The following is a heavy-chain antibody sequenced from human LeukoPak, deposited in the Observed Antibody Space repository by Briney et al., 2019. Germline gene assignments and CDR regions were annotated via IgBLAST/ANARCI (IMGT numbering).Heavy chain of an antibody. CDR1: GGSISSGDYY. Sequence: SQTLSLTCTVSGGSISSGDYYWSWVRQPPGTGLEWIGYIYYSGSTYYNPSLKSRVTISVDTSKNQFSLKLSSVTAADTAVYYCAREGSGYYRIDYWGQGTLVTVSS. CDR2: IYYSGST. J-gene: IGHJ4*02. D-gene: IGHD3-22*01. V-gene: IGHV4-30-4*01. CDR3: AREGSGYYRIDY.